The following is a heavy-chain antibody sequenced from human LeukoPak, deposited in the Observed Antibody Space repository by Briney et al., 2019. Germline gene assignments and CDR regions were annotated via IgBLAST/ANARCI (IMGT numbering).Heavy chain of an antibody. V-gene: IGHV1-46*01. CDR2: INPSAGST. D-gene: IGHD3-22*01. CDR1: GYTFSSYY. J-gene: IGHJ4*02. Sequence: GSSVKVSCKASGYTFSSYYFHWVRQAPGQGLELMGIINPSAGSTSYAPKFQGRVTITRNTSTSTVYMELSSLRSEHTAVYYCAKEYYYESSGFGYWGQGTLVTVSS. CDR3: AKEYYYESSGFGY.